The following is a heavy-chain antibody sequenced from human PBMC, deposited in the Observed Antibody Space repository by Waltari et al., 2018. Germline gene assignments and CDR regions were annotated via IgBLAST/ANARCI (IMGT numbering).Heavy chain of an antibody. CDR3: ARRYYDMLTGYFHFDY. J-gene: IGHJ4*02. Sequence: EVQLVQSGAEVKKPGESLKIYCKGSGYSFTSYWIGWVRQMPGKGLEWMGIIYPGGSDTRYSPSFQGQVTISADKSISTAYLQWSSLKASDTAMYYCARRYYDMLTGYFHFDYWGQGTLVTVSS. D-gene: IGHD3-9*01. CDR2: IYPGGSDT. V-gene: IGHV5-51*03. CDR1: GYSFTSYW.